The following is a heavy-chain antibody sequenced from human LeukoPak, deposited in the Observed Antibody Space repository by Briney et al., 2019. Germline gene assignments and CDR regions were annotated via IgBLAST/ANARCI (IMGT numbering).Heavy chain of an antibody. D-gene: IGHD3-22*01. CDR1: GGSISSSNW. CDR3: PRGYSYDSSGYLS. Sequence: SETLSLTCAVAGGSISSSNWGSWVRQPPVKGLEWIGGIYYSGSTYYNPSLKRRVTIASDASKNQPSLKLSSVTAADPAVYSCPRGYSYDSSGYLSWGPGTLVTVSS. CDR2: IYYSGST. J-gene: IGHJ5*02. V-gene: IGHV4-4*02.